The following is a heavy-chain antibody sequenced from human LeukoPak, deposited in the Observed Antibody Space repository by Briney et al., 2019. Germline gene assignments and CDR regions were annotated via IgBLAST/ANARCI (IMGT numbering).Heavy chain of an antibody. J-gene: IGHJ4*02. CDR3: ARAADYGGLQVPDY. D-gene: IGHD4-23*01. V-gene: IGHV4-30-2*01. Sequence: SQTLSLTCTVSGGSISSGGYYWSWIRQPPGKGLEWIGYIYHSGSTYYNPSLKSRVTISGDTSKNQFSLRLSSVTAADTAVYYCARAADYGGLQVPDYWGQGTLVTVSS. CDR1: GGSISSGGYY. CDR2: IYHSGST.